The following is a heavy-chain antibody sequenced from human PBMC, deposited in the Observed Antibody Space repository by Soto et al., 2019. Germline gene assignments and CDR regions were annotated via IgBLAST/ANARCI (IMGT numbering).Heavy chain of an antibody. CDR1: GYTVNIFG. J-gene: IGHJ4*02. CDR3: AKSTTRDDYSLFDY. D-gene: IGHD4-4*01. Sequence: PGGSLRLSCAASGYTVNIFGILWVRQAPGKGLEWVALISFDGSNKYYADSVRGRFTISRDNSKNTLYLQMNSLRGDDTGVYYCAKSTTRDDYSLFDYWGQGTLVTVSS. V-gene: IGHV3-30*18. CDR2: ISFDGSNK.